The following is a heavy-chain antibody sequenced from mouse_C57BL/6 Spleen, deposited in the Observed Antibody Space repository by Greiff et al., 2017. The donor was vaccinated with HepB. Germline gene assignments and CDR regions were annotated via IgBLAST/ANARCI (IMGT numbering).Heavy chain of an antibody. CDR1: GFTFSSYA. J-gene: IGHJ2*01. V-gene: IGHV5-4*01. D-gene: IGHD1-1*02. CDR2: ISDGGSYT. Sequence: EVMLVESGGGLVKPGGSLKLSCAASGFTFSSYAMSWVRQTPEKRLEWVATISDGGSYTYYPDNVKGRFTISRDNAKNNLYLQMSHLKSEDTAMYYCARDMAPYYFDYWGQGTTLTVSS. CDR3: ARDMAPYYFDY.